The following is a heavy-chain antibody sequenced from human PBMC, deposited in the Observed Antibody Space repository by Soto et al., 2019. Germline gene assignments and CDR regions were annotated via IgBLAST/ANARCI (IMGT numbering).Heavy chain of an antibody. CDR1: GYTFSSYG. V-gene: IGHV1-18*01. CDR2: ISAYNGDT. Sequence: QVQLVQSGAEVKKPGASVKVSCKTSGYTFSSYGISWVRQAPGQRLEWMGWISAYNGDTNYTQKFQGRVTMTTDTSTSTAYMDLKSLRSDDTAIYYCCRRKGAMDVWGQWTTVTVSS. J-gene: IGHJ6*02. CDR3: CRRKGAMDV.